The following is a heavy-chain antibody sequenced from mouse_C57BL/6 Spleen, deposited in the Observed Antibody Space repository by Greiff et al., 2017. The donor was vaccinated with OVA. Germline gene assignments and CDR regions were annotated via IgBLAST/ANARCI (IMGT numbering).Heavy chain of an antibody. D-gene: IGHD2-4*01. CDR2: ISYDGSN. V-gene: IGHV3-6*01. CDR1: GYSITSGYY. J-gene: IGHJ2*01. CDR3: ARDDDYGFDY. Sequence: EVKLMESGPGLVKPSQSLSLTCSVTGYSITSGYYWNWIRQFPGNKLEWMGYISYDGSNNYNPSLKNRISITRDTSKNQFFLKLNSVTTEDTATCYCARDDDYGFDYWGQGTTLTVSS.